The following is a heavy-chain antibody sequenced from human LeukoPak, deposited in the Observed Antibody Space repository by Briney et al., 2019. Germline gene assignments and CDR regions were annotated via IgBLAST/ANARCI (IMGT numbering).Heavy chain of an antibody. CDR3: TRADGDYGGY. CDR1: GYTFTSYY. V-gene: IGHV1-46*01. D-gene: IGHD4-17*01. CDR2: INPSGGST. Sequence: ASVSVSCKASGYTFTSYYMHWVRPAPGQGLEWMGIINPSGGSTSYAQKFQGRVTMTRDTSTSTVYMELSSLRSEDTAVYYCTRADGDYGGYWGQGTLVTVSS. J-gene: IGHJ4*02.